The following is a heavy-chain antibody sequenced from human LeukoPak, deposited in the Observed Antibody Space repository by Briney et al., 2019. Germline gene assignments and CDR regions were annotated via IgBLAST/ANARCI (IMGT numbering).Heavy chain of an antibody. Sequence: ASVKVSCKVSGYTLTELSMHWVRQAPGKGLEWMGGFDPEDGETIYAQKFQGRVTMIEDTSTDTAYMELSSLRSEDTAVYYCAKGAYYDLWGQGTLVTVSS. CDR1: GYTLTELS. J-gene: IGHJ4*01. D-gene: IGHD3-22*01. V-gene: IGHV1-24*01. CDR3: AKGAYYDL. CDR2: FDPEDGET.